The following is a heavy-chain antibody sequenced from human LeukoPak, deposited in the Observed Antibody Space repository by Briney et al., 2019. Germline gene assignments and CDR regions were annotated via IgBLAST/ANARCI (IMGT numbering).Heavy chain of an antibody. CDR3: TRGTVTTYYFDY. D-gene: IGHD4-17*01. J-gene: IGHJ4*02. Sequence: PSETLSLTCTVSSGSISGYYWSWIRQPPGKKLELIGYIYYSGSTNYNPSLKSRVTISVDTSKNQFSLQLSSVTAADTAVYYCTRGTVTTYYFDYWGQGTLVTVSS. CDR2: IYYSGST. CDR1: SGSISGYY. V-gene: IGHV4-59*01.